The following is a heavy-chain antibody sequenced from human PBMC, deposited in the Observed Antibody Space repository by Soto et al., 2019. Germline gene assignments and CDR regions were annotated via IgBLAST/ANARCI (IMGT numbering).Heavy chain of an antibody. CDR3: ARRPWGGMDV. D-gene: IGHD3-16*01. V-gene: IGHV4-59*08. Sequence: QVQLQESGPGLVRPSETLSLTCTVFGVSGDSLSRYFWSWVRQPPGKGLEFVGHIYNSGRTGYNPSLKGRVTISLAKPKSQCSLNLISVTAADTAVYYCARRPWGGMDVWGQGTTVTVSS. J-gene: IGHJ6*02. CDR2: IYNSGRT. CDR1: GDSLSRYF.